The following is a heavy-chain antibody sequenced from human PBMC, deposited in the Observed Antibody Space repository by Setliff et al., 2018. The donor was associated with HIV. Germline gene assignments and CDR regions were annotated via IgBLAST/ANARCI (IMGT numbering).Heavy chain of an antibody. D-gene: IGHD5-12*01. CDR3: ARDWRSGYDLNFDY. J-gene: IGHJ4*02. Sequence: HPGGSLRLSCAASGFAFSGHQMSWVRQAPGKGLEWVAKIKQDGSEKYYVGSVKGRFTISRDNAKNSLYLQMNSLRAEDTAMYYCARDWRSGYDLNFDYWGQGTLVTVSS. CDR2: IKQDGSEK. CDR1: GFAFSGHQ. V-gene: IGHV3-7*01.